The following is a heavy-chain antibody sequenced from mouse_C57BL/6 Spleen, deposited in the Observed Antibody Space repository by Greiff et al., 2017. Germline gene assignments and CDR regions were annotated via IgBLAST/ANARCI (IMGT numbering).Heavy chain of an antibody. CDR1: GFTFSDYY. CDR2: INYDGSST. J-gene: IGHJ4*01. Sequence: DVKLVESEGGLVQPGSSMKLSCTASGFTFSDYYMAWVRQVPEKGLEWVANINYDGSSTYYLDSLKSRFIISRDNATNILYLQMSSLKSEDTATYYCARSTYGNSPMDYWGQGTSVTVSS. D-gene: IGHD2-1*01. V-gene: IGHV5-16*01. CDR3: ARSTYGNSPMDY.